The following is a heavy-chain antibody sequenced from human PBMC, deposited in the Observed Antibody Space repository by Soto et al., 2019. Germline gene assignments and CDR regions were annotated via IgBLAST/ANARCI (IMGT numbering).Heavy chain of an antibody. J-gene: IGHJ6*02. CDR2: ISAYNGNT. CDR3: ATDLPDHKGYYYGMYV. Sequence: ASVKVSCKASGYTFTSYGISWVRQAPGQGLEWMGWISAYNGNTNHAQKLQGRVTMTTDTPTSTAYMELRSLRSDDTAVYYCATDLPDHKGYYYGMYVWGQGTMVTVS. V-gene: IGHV1-18*01. CDR1: GYTFTSYG.